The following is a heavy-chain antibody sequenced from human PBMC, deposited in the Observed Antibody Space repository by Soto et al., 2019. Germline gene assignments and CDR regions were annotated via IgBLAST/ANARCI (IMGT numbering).Heavy chain of an antibody. D-gene: IGHD3-16*01. CDR2: IIPLFGTP. CDR3: AAGIGITFGGVTREFAY. V-gene: IGHV1-69*19. Sequence: QVQLVQSGAEVRKAGSSVRVSCKVSGGSFTTLAFSWVRQAPGQGLEWMGLIIPLFGTPNYAQRFQGRVATFAHESTNTTYMELSSLTSEDPAVYYCAAGIGITFGGVTREFAYWGQGTLVPVSS. CDR1: GGSFTTLA. J-gene: IGHJ4*02.